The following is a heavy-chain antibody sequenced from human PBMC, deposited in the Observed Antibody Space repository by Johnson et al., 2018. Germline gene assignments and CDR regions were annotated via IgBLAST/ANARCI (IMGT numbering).Heavy chain of an antibody. CDR1: GFTVSSNY. Sequence: VQLVQSGGGLIQPGGSLRLSCAASGFTVSSNYMSWVRQAPGKGLEWVSVIYSGGSTYYADSVKGRFTISRDNAKNSLYLQMNRLRAGDTAVYYCARVSSSGYYYMDVWGKGTTVTVSS. V-gene: IGHV3-53*01. D-gene: IGHD6-6*01. J-gene: IGHJ6*03. CDR2: IYSGGST. CDR3: ARVSSSGYYYMDV.